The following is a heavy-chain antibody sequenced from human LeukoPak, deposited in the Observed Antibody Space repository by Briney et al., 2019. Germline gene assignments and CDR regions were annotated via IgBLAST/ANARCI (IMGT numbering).Heavy chain of an antibody. CDR2: IYNSGST. CDR3: TRRFDY. V-gene: IGHV3-53*01. CDR1: GSTVSNTY. Sequence: AGGSLRLSCAASGSTVSNTYMNWVRQAPGKGLEWVSVIYNSGSTYYADSVKGRFTASRDNSKNTLYLQINSLRVEDTAVYYCTRRFDYWGQGTLVTVSS. J-gene: IGHJ4*02.